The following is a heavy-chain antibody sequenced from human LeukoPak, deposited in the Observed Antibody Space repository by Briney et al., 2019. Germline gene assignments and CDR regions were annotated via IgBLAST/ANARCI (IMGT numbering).Heavy chain of an antibody. Sequence: SGGSLRLSCAASGFTFSNHAMSWVRQAPGKGLEWVSAISGSGGTTYYADSVKGRFTISRDNSKNTLYLQMNSLRAEDTAVYYCARASGYYYDSSHFDYWGQGTLVTVSS. V-gene: IGHV3-23*01. J-gene: IGHJ4*02. CDR2: ISGSGGTT. CDR3: ARASGYYYDSSHFDY. D-gene: IGHD3-22*01. CDR1: GFTFSNHA.